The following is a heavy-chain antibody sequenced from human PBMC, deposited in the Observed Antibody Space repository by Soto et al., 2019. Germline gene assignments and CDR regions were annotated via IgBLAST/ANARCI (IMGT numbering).Heavy chain of an antibody. CDR1: GGSISSYY. Sequence: QVQLQESGPGLMKPSETLSLTCTVSGGSISSYYCSWIRQPAGEGLEWIGRIYSSGSTSYNPSLKSRVTMLVDTSKNQFSLKLSSVTAADTAVYYCARSGGTFNLDYWGQGTLVTVSS. CDR2: IYSSGST. CDR3: ARSGGTFNLDY. D-gene: IGHD1-26*01. V-gene: IGHV4-4*07. J-gene: IGHJ4*02.